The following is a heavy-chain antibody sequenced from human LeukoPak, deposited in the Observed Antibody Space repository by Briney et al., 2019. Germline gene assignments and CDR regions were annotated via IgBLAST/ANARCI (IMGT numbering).Heavy chain of an antibody. V-gene: IGHV3-21*01. J-gene: IGHJ4*02. CDR3: ARDMGGEYYFDY. Sequence: GGSLRLSCAASGFTFSSYSMNWVRQAPGKGPEWVSSISSSSSYIYYADSVKGRFTISRDNAKNSLYLQMNSLRAEDTAVYYCARDMGGEYYFDYWGQGTLVTVSS. D-gene: IGHD3-16*01. CDR1: GFTFSSYS. CDR2: ISSSSSYI.